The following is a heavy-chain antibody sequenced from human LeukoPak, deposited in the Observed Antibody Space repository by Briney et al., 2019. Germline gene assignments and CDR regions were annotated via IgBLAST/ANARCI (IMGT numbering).Heavy chain of an antibody. J-gene: IGHJ6*02. V-gene: IGHV3-53*01. CDR3: ARALWFGELYV. CDR1: GFTVSSNY. Sequence: GGSLRLSCAASGFTVSSNYMSWVRQAPGKGLEWVSVIYSGGSTYYADSVKGRFTISRDNSKNTLYLQMNSLRAEDTAVYNCARALWFGELYVWGQGTTVTVSS. D-gene: IGHD3-10*01. CDR2: IYSGGST.